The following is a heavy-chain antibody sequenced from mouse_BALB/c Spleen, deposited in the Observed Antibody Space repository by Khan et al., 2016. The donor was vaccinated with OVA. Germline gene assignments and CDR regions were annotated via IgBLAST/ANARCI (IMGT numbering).Heavy chain of an antibody. Sequence: VQLKQSGPELVKPGASVKMSCKASGYTFTSYVMHWLRQKPGQGLEWIGYIYPYNDDTKYNEKFKGKATLTSDKSSSTAYMVLSSLTSEDSADYYGAKNYRYDVYFDYWGQGTTLTVSS. CDR1: GYTFTSYV. D-gene: IGHD2-14*01. J-gene: IGHJ2*01. CDR2: IYPYNDDT. CDR3: AKNYRYDVYFDY. V-gene: IGHV1S136*01.